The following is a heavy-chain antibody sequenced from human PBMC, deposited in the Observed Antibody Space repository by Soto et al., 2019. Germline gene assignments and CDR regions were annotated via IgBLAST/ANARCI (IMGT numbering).Heavy chain of an antibody. D-gene: IGHD3-3*01. V-gene: IGHV4-59*01. J-gene: IGHJ4*02. Sequence: TSETLSITCTVSGGSISSYYWSWIRQPPGKGLEWIGYIYYSGSTNYNPSLKSRVTISVDTSKNQFSLKLSSVTAADTAVYYFSSKKGFLKTYDYCVQRTLVTVSA. CDR1: GGSISSYY. CDR2: IYYSGST. CDR3: SSKKGFLKTYDY.